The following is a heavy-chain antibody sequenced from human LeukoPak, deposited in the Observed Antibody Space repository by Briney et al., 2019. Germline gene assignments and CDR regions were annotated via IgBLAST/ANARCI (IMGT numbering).Heavy chain of an antibody. Sequence: PGGSLRLSCAASGFTFSSYAMSWVRQAPGKGLEWVSAISGSGDNTYYADSVKGRFTISRDNSKNTLYLQVNSLRAEDTAMYYCARNILFAFDIWGQGTIVTVSS. CDR2: ISGSGDNT. CDR1: GFTFSSYA. V-gene: IGHV3-23*01. J-gene: IGHJ3*02. CDR3: ARNILFAFDI.